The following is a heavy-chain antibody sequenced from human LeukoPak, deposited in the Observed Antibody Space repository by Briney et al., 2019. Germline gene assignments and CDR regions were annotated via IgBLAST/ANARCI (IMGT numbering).Heavy chain of an antibody. D-gene: IGHD6-25*01. CDR1: GFSFSGKW. CDR2: IESDGTTA. CDR3: GSPYSGSWHTVAY. J-gene: IGHJ4*02. V-gene: IGHV3-74*01. Sequence: QSGGSLRLSCVASGFSFSGKWLHWVRQAPGKGLVWVSNIESDGTTANYVDSVKGRFTIARDNAKNTLYLQMNSLRVEDTAVYYCGSPYSGSWHTVAYWGQGTLVAVSS.